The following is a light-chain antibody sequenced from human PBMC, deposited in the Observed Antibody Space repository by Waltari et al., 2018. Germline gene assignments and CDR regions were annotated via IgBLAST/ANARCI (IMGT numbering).Light chain of an antibody. J-gene: IGKJ2*01. V-gene: IGKV4-1*01. CDR1: QTVFHTSNNKNF. CDR2: WAS. CDR3: QQYLSPPYT. Sequence: DIVMTQSPESLAVSLGERANINYKSSQTVFHTSNNKNFLTWYQQKAGQPPKVLIYWASTRESGVPDRFSGSGSGTDFTLTISSLQAEDVAVYYCQQYLSPPYTFGQGTKLEV.